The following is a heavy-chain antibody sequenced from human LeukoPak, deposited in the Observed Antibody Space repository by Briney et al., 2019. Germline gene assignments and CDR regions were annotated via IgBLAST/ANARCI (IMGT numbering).Heavy chain of an antibody. CDR3: ARSGGIIDY. Sequence: GGSLRLSCAASGFTFSSYSMNWVRQAPGKGLVWVSRTDPNGITTYADSVKGRFTISRDNAKNTLYLQMNSLRAEDTARYYCARSGGIIDYWGQGTLVTVSS. V-gene: IGHV3-74*03. CDR1: GFTFSSYS. CDR2: TDPNGIT. J-gene: IGHJ4*02. D-gene: IGHD3-10*01.